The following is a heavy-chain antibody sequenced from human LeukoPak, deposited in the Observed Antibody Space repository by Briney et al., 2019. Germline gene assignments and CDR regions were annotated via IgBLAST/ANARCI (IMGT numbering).Heavy chain of an antibody. CDR2: ISAYNGNT. V-gene: IGHV1-18*01. CDR3: ATVPITMVRGVIKEGFDY. J-gene: IGHJ4*02. D-gene: IGHD3-10*01. Sequence: VASVKVSCKASGYTFTSYGISWVRQAPGQGLEWMGWISAYNGNTIYAQKFQGRVTMTEDTSTDTAYMELSSLRSEDTAVYYCATVPITMVRGVIKEGFDYWGQGTLVTVSP. CDR1: GYTFTSYG.